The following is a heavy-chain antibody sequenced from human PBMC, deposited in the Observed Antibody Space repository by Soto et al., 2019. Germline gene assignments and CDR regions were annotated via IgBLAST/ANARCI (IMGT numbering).Heavy chain of an antibody. D-gene: IGHD2-2*01. V-gene: IGHV3-48*01. CDR3: ARDRDIVVVPAATPGWFDP. CDR1: GFTFSSYS. CDR2: ISSSSTI. Sequence: AGGSLRLSCAASGFTFSSYSMNWVRQAPGKGLEWVSYISSSSTIYYADSVKGRFTISRDNAKNSLYLQMNSLRAEDTAVYYCARDRDIVVVPAATPGWFDPWGQGTLVTVSS. J-gene: IGHJ5*02.